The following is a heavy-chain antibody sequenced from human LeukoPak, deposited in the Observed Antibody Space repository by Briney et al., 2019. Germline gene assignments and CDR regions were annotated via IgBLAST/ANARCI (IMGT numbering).Heavy chain of an antibody. V-gene: IGHV4-34*01. D-gene: IGHD2-2*02. CDR2: INHSGST. CDR3: ARSIRSYTSRYYYYGMDV. Sequence: SETLSLTCAVYGGSFSGYYWSWIRQPPGKGLEWIGEINHSGSTNYNPSLQSRVTISVDTSKNQFSLKLSSVTAADTAVYYCARSIRSYTSRYYYYGMDVWGQGTTVTVSS. CDR1: GGSFSGYY. J-gene: IGHJ6*02.